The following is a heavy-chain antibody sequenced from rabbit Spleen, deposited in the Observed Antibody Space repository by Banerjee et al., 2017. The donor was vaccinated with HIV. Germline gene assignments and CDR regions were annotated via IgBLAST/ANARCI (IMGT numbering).Heavy chain of an antibody. D-gene: IGHD1-1*01. CDR2: INTATGKA. J-gene: IGHJ4*01. CDR3: ASGYSDIYFNL. CDR1: RFSFSDRDV. V-gene: IGHV1S40*01. Sequence: QSLEESGGGLVKPEGSLTLTCKASRFSFSDRDVMCWVRQAPGKGLKWIACINTATGKAVYASWAKGRFTISKTSSTTVTLQMTSLTVADTAAYFCASGYSDIYFNLWGPGTLVTVS.